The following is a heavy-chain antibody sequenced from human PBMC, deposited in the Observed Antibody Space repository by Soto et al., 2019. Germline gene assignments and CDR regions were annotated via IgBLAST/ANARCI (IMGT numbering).Heavy chain of an antibody. Sequence: QVQLVQSGAEVKKPGASVKVSCKASGFTFTNYFFHWVRQAPRQGLEWMGIISPYDGSKNYLQSFQGRVTMTSDTSTSTVYMGLRSLRSEDTAVYFWARGDGRGSTGFYYYYGMDVWGHGTTITVSS. CDR2: ISPYDGSK. D-gene: IGHD1-26*01. V-gene: IGHV1-46*01. J-gene: IGHJ6*02. CDR3: ARGDGRGSTGFYYYYGMDV. CDR1: GFTFTNYF.